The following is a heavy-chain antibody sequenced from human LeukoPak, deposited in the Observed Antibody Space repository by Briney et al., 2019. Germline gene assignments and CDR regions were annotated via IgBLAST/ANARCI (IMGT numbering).Heavy chain of an antibody. J-gene: IGHJ4*02. CDR2: IDGSGGFT. Sequence: PGGSLRLSCAASGFTFDDYAMHWVRQAPGKGLEWVSGIDGSGGFTYYADSVKGRFTISRDNSRNTLYLQMNSLRAEDTAVYYCAKANGLSREGVTNWGQGTLVTVSS. CDR1: GFTFDDYA. CDR3: AKANGLSREGVTN. D-gene: IGHD1-26*01. V-gene: IGHV3-23*01.